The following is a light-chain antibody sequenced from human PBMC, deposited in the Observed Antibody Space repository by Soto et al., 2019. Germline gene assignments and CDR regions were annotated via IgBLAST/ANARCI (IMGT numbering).Light chain of an antibody. CDR2: AAS. V-gene: IGKV1-39*01. CDR1: QSISSN. J-gene: IGKJ1*01. Sequence: DIPMTQSPSSLSASVGDRVTITCRTSQSISSNLNWYQQKPGRAPDLLIYAASSLHSGVPSRFSGSESGTDFTLTISSLQPEDSATYYCQLSHGTPRTFGQGTKVEIK. CDR3: QLSHGTPRT.